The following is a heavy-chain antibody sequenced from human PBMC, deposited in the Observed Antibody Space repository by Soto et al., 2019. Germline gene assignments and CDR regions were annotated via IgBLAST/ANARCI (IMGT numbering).Heavy chain of an antibody. V-gene: IGHV3-21*01. CDR3: ASTLLRFLEWLDDDAFDI. D-gene: IGHD3-3*01. CDR2: ISSSSSYI. Sequence: GGSLRLSCAASGFTFSSYSMNWVRQAPGKGLEWVSSISSSSSYIYYADSVKGRFTISRDNAKNSLYLQMNSLRAEDTAVYYCASTLLRFLEWLDDDAFDIWGQGTMVTVSS. CDR1: GFTFSSYS. J-gene: IGHJ3*02.